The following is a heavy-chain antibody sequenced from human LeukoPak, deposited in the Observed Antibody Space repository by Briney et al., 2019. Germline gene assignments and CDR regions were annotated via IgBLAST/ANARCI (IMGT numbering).Heavy chain of an antibody. V-gene: IGHV1-69*13. CDR2: VIPIFGTA. CDR1: GGTFSSYA. CDR3: ARDSGGYCSSTSCYTKSYYYYYYMDV. J-gene: IGHJ6*03. Sequence: SVKVSCKASGGTFSSYAISWVRQAPGQGLEWMGGVIPIFGTANYAQKFQGRVTITADESTSTAYMELSSLRSEDTAVYYCARDSGGYCSSTSCYTKSYYYYYYMDVWGKGTTVTVSS. D-gene: IGHD2-2*02.